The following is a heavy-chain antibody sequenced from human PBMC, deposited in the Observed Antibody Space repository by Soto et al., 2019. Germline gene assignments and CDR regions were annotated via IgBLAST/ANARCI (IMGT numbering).Heavy chain of an antibody. CDR1: GFTFSSYA. D-gene: IGHD3-3*01. CDR3: AKEGPPYYDFWSGSETNFDY. J-gene: IGHJ4*02. Sequence: GGSLRLSCAASGFTFSSYAMSWVRQAPGKGLEWVSAISGSGGSTYYADSVKGRFTISRDNSKNTLYLQMNSLRAEDTAVYYCAKEGPPYYDFWSGSETNFDYWGQGTLVTVSS. CDR2: ISGSGGST. V-gene: IGHV3-23*01.